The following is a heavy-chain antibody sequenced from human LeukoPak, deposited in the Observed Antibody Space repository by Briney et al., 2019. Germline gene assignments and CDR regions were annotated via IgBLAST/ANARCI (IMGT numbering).Heavy chain of an antibody. J-gene: IGHJ3*02. CDR1: GFTFSDYY. D-gene: IGHD2-21*01. Sequence: PGGSLRLSCAASGFTFSDYYMSWIRQAPGKGLEWVSYISSSGSTIYYADSVKGRFTIPRDNAKNSLYLQMNSLRAEDTAVYYCAKDPCGGDCYWDAFDIWGQGTMVTVSS. CDR3: AKDPCGGDCYWDAFDI. V-gene: IGHV3-11*04. CDR2: ISSSGSTI.